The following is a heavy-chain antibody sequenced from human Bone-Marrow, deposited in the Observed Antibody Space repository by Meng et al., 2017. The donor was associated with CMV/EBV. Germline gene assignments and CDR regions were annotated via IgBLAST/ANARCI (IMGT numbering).Heavy chain of an antibody. Sequence: ASVKVSCKASGYSFTGYYMHWVRQAPGQGLEWMGWVNPNSGGTNYAQKFQGRVTMTRDTSISTAYVELSSLRSEDTAVYYCATGPRGSSSWFGWFDPWGQGTLVTVSS. CDR3: ATGPRGSSSWFGWFDP. D-gene: IGHD6-13*01. J-gene: IGHJ5*02. CDR2: VNPNSGGT. V-gene: IGHV1-2*02. CDR1: GYSFTGYY.